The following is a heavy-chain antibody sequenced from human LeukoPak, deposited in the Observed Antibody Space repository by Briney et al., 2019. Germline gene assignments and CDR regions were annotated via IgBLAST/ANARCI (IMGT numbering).Heavy chain of an antibody. D-gene: IGHD6-13*01. CDR1: GYSFTSYW. CDR2: IDPSDSYT. V-gene: IGHV5-10-1*01. CDR3: ARQVGSKTHFDY. Sequence: GESLKISCKGSGYSFTSYWISWVRQMPGKGLEWMGRIDPSDSYTNYSPSFQGHVTISADKSISTAYLQWSSLKASDTAMYYCARQVGSKTHFDYWGQGTLVTVSS. J-gene: IGHJ4*02.